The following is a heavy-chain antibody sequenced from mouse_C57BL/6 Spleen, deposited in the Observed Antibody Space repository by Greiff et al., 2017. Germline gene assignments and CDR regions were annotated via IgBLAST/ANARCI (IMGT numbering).Heavy chain of an antibody. CDR2: IYPRSGNT. CDR1: GYTFTSYG. Sequence: QVHVKQSGAELARPGASVKLSCKASGYTFTSYGISWVKQRTGQGLEWIGEIYPRSGNTYYNEKFKGKATLTADTSSSTAYMELRSLTSEDSAVYFCARSSMMVTTGYFDVWGTGTTVTVSS. V-gene: IGHV1-81*01. D-gene: IGHD2-3*01. J-gene: IGHJ1*03. CDR3: ARSSMMVTTGYFDV.